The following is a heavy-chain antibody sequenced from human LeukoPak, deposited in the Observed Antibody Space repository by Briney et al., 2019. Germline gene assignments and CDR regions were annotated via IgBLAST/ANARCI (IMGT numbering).Heavy chain of an antibody. Sequence: SETLSLTCTVSGDSISRNDYYWGWIRQPPGKGLEWIVTIYYSGSSYYNPSLKSPVPITVETSKTQFSLKLSSVTAADTAVYYWARAQSWLRFLYYYMDVWGEGTTVTVSS. CDR3: ARAQSWLRFLYYYMDV. V-gene: IGHV4-39*07. D-gene: IGHD5-12*01. CDR1: GDSISRNDYY. CDR2: IYYSGSS. J-gene: IGHJ6*03.